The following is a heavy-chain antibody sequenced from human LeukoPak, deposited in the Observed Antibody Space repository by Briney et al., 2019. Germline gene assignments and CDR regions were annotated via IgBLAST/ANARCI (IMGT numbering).Heavy chain of an antibody. J-gene: IGHJ4*02. Sequence: GGSLRLSCAASGFTFSSYSMNWVRLAPGKGLEWVSSISSSSSYIYYADSVKGRFTISRDNAKNSLYLQMNSLRAEDTAVYYCARGRRYSSGWYYFDYWGQGTLVTVSS. CDR1: GFTFSSYS. D-gene: IGHD6-19*01. V-gene: IGHV3-21*01. CDR3: ARGRRYSSGWYYFDY. CDR2: ISSSSSYI.